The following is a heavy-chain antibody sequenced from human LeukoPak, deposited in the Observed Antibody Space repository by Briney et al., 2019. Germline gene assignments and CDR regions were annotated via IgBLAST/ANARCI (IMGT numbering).Heavy chain of an antibody. CDR2: ISGSSSYI. Sequence: PGGSLRLSCAASGFTFSSYSMSWVRQAPGKGLEWLSSISGSSSYIYYADSVKGRFTVSRDNAKKSLYLQMSSLRAEDTAVYYCARFGDDLGVWGQGTTVSVSS. D-gene: IGHD3-10*01. V-gene: IGHV3-21*01. CDR1: GFTFSSYS. CDR3: ARFGDDLGV. J-gene: IGHJ6*02.